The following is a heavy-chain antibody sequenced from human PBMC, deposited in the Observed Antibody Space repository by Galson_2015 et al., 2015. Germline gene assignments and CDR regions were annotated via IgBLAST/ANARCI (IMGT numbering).Heavy chain of an antibody. V-gene: IGHV3-30*01. J-gene: IGHJ3*02. CDR1: GFTFSSYV. Sequence: SLRLSCAASGFTFSSYVMHWVRQAPGKGLEWVALISSDGSNKYYADSVKGRFTISRDNSKTTLYLQMNSLRAEDTAVYYCARDSGYCSSSSCSGAFDIWGQGTMVTVSS. CDR3: ARDSGYCSSSSCSGAFDI. CDR2: ISSDGSNK. D-gene: IGHD2-2*01.